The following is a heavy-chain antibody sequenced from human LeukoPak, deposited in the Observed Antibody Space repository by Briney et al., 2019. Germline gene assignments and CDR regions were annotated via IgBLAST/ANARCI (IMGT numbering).Heavy chain of an antibody. D-gene: IGHD3-22*01. J-gene: IGHJ4*02. V-gene: IGHV3-23*01. CDR2: ISGSGGST. Sequence: GGSLRLSCAASGCTFSSYAMSWVRQAPGKGLEWVSAISGSGGSTYYADSVKGRFTISRDNSKNTLYLQMNSLRAEDTAVYYCAKDSYYDSSGYFDYWGQGTLVTVSS. CDR3: AKDSYYDSSGYFDY. CDR1: GCTFSSYA.